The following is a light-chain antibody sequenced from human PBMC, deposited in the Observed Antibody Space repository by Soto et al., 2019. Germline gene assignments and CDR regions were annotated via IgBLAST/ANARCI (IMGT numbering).Light chain of an antibody. Sequence: DVQMTQSPSSVSASVEDRVIITCRASQSISNHLNWYQQKPGKAPKLLIFAASSLQSGVPSRFSGSRSGPDFTLTISSLQPEDFATYYCQQSYSSPPTFGQRTKVAIK. J-gene: IGKJ1*01. CDR2: AAS. CDR1: QSISNH. CDR3: QQSYSSPPT. V-gene: IGKV1-39*01.